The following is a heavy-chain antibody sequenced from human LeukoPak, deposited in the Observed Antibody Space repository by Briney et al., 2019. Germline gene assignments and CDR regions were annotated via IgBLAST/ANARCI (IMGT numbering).Heavy chain of an antibody. Sequence: SETLSLTCTVSGYSISGGGYYWSWIRQHPGKGLEWIGYIYYSGSTYYNPSLKSRVTISVDTSKNQFSLKLSSVTAADTAVYYSTRSGLWLRGTTALDHWGQGTLVTVSS. CDR1: GYSISGGGYY. D-gene: IGHD4-17*01. V-gene: IGHV4-31*03. CDR2: IYYSGST. CDR3: TRSGLWLRGTTALDH. J-gene: IGHJ4*02.